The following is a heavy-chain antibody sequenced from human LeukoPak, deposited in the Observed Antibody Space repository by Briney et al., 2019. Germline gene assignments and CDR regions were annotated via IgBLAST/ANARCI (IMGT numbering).Heavy chain of an antibody. Sequence: ASVKVSCKASGGTFSSYAISWVRQAPGQGLEWMGGIIPIFGTANYAQKFQGRVTITADESTSTAYMELSSLRSEDTAVYYCARAGYYDSSGPYFDYWGQGTLVTVSS. CDR1: GGTFSSYA. J-gene: IGHJ4*02. CDR3: ARAGYYDSSGPYFDY. V-gene: IGHV1-69*13. D-gene: IGHD3-22*01. CDR2: IIPIFGTA.